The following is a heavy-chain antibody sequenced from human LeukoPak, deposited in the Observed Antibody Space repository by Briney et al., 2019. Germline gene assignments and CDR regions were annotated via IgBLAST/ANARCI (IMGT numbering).Heavy chain of an antibody. V-gene: IGHV3-20*04. J-gene: IGHJ4*02. CDR2: LNWNGGST. CDR3: TKYRGVAVAGPLDY. Sequence: GGSLRLSCAASGFTFDDYGMSWVRQAPGKGLEWVSGLNWNGGSTGYADSVKGRFTISRDNAKNSLYLQMNSLRAEDTAVYYCTKYRGVAVAGPLDYWGQGTLVTVSS. CDR1: GFTFDDYG. D-gene: IGHD6-19*01.